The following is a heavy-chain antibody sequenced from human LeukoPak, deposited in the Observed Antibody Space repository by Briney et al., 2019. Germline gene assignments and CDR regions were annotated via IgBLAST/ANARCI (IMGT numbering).Heavy chain of an antibody. CDR2: ISYDGSNK. J-gene: IGHJ5*02. D-gene: IGHD3-10*01. Sequence: GGSLRLSCAASGFTFSSYAMHWVRQAPGKGLEWVAVISYDGSNKYYADSVKGRFTISRDNSKNTLYLQMNSLRAEDTAVYYCARQALTMVRGGWAWGQGTLVTVSS. CDR3: ARQALTMVRGGWA. CDR1: GFTFSSYA. V-gene: IGHV3-30-3*01.